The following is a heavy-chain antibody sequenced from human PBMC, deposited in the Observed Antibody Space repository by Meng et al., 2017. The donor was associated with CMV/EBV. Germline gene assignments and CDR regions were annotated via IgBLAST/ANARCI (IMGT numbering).Heavy chain of an antibody. V-gene: IGHV6-1*01. CDR1: GDSVSSNSAA. J-gene: IGHJ6*02. Sequence: SETLSLTCAISGDSVSSNSAAWNWIRQSPSRGLEWLGRTYYRSKWYNDYAVSVKSRTTINPDTSKNQFSLQLNSVTPEDTAVYYCARDFRAVPVLRFLEWSSYSMDVWGQGTTVTVSS. D-gene: IGHD3-3*01. CDR3: ARDFRAVPVLRFLEWSSYSMDV. CDR2: TYYRSKWYN.